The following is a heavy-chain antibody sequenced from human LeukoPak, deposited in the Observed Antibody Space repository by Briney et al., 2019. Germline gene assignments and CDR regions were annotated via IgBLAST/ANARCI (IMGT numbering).Heavy chain of an antibody. CDR2: IYYSGST. D-gene: IGHD6-13*01. V-gene: IGHV4-59*01. J-gene: IGHJ4*02. CDR1: GGSISSYY. CDR3: ARVTADPSYSSRFYYFDY. Sequence: SSETLSLTCTVSGGSISSYYWSWIRQPPGKGLEWIGYIYYSGSTNYNPSLKSRVTISVDTSKNQFSLKLSSVTAADTAVYYCARVTADPSYSSRFYYFDYWGQGTLVTVSS.